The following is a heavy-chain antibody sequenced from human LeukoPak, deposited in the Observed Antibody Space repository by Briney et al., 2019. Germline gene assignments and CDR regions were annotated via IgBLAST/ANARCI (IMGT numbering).Heavy chain of an antibody. D-gene: IGHD1-1*01. CDR1: GDSVSNNSAA. V-gene: IGHV6-1*01. CDR3: GRGTGPFDY. Sequence: SQTLSLTCDISGDSVSNNSAAWNWFRQSPSSGLEWLGRTYYRSKWYIDYAVSVKSRIIINQDTSKNQFSLQLNSVTPEDTGVYYCGRGTGPFDYWGQGTLVTVSS. CDR2: TYYRSKWYI. J-gene: IGHJ4*02.